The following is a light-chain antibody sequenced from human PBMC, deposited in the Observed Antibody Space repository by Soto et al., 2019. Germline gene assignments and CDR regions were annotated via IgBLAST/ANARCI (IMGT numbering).Light chain of an antibody. V-gene: IGLV2-14*01. CDR3: SAYTSSSTLV. CDR2: EVS. J-gene: IGLJ1*01. CDR1: SSDVGGYNY. Sequence: QSSLTQRASVSGSPGQSITISCTGTSSDVGGYNYVSWYQQHPGKAPKLMIYEVSNRPSGVSNRFSGSKSGNTASLTISGLQAEDEADYYCSAYTSSSTLVFGTGTKV.